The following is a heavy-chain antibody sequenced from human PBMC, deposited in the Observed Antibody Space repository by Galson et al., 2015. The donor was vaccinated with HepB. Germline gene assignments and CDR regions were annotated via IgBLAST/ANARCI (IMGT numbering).Heavy chain of an antibody. V-gene: IGHV3-15*01. CDR2: IKSSTDGGAT. J-gene: IGHJ4*02. CDR1: GFTNAW. Sequence: SLRLSCAASGFTNAWMSWVRQAPGKGLGWVGRIKSSTDGGATEYAAPVKGRFTISRDDSKDTVYLQINSLKIEDTAVYYCSTSLGCGYGDTSAVDHRGQGTLVTVSS. D-gene: IGHD2-21*02. CDR3: STSLGCGYGDTSAVDH.